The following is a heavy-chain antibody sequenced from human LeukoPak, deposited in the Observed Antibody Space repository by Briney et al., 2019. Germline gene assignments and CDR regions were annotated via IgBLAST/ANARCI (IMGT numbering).Heavy chain of an antibody. CDR3: ASFWGSRESDWLRDGVDV. CDR2: IKQDGSEK. CDR1: GFTFSSYW. D-gene: IGHD2-21*02. V-gene: IGHV3-7*01. J-gene: IGHJ6*02. Sequence: PGGSLRLSCAASGFTFSSYWMSWVRQAPGKGLEWVANIKQDGSEKYYVDSVKGRFTISRDNAKNSLYLQMNSLSAEDTAVYCCASFWGSRESDWLRDGVDVWGQGTTVTVSS.